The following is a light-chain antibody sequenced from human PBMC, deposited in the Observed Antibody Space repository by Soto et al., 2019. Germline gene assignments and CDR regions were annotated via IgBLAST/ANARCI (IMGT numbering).Light chain of an antibody. V-gene: IGKV3-11*01. CDR3: QQRTGWAPIFT. CDR1: QSVSNS. Sequence: EIVLTQSPATLSLSPGERATLSCRATQSVSNSLAWYQQKPGQPPRLLIYDASSRATGIPARFGGSGSGTDFTLAISSLEPEDFAVYYCQQRTGWAPIFTFGPGTKVDIK. J-gene: IGKJ3*01. CDR2: DAS.